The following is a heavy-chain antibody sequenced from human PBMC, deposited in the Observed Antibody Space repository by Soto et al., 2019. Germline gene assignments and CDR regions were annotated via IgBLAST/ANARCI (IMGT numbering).Heavy chain of an antibody. Sequence: QVQLQESGPGLVKPSGTLSLTCAVSGGSISDNWWSWVRHPPGKGLEWIGEIYHTGTTHYNPSLWSRVTISIDKSKNQFSLTLCSVTAADTAVYYCARHIAGPRTRGFDFWGQGTLVTVSS. D-gene: IGHD1-26*01. CDR2: IYHTGTT. J-gene: IGHJ4*02. CDR3: ARHIAGPRTRGFDF. CDR1: GGSISDNW. V-gene: IGHV4-4*02.